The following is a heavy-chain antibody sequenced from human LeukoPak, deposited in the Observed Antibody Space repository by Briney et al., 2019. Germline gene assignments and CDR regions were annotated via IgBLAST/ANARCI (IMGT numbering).Heavy chain of an antibody. CDR3: ARVYASGSYYRGMDV. Sequence: GGSLRLSCAASGFTFNSYTMNWVRQAPGKGLEWVSSISSSSTYIYHAESVKGRFTISRDNAKNSLYLQMNSLRAEDTAVYYCARVYASGSYYRGMDVWGQGTTVTVSS. V-gene: IGHV3-21*06. D-gene: IGHD3-10*01. CDR1: GFTFNSYT. CDR2: ISSSSTYI. J-gene: IGHJ6*02.